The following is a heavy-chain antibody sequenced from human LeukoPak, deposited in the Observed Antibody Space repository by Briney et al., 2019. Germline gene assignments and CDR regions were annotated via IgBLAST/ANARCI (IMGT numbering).Heavy chain of an antibody. CDR3: ASVLVPGFSEY. J-gene: IGHJ4*02. V-gene: IGHV3-74*01. Sequence: GGSLSLSCAASGFTFSSFRMYWVRQAPGKGLVWVSRINSDESITTYADSVKGRFTISRDNAKNTLYLQMNSLRAEDTAVYYCASVLVPGFSEYSGQGAPVTVSS. CDR1: GFTFSSFR. CDR2: INSDESIT. D-gene: IGHD2-8*01.